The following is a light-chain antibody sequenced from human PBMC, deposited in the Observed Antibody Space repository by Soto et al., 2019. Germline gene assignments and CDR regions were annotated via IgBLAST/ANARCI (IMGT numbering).Light chain of an antibody. V-gene: IGKV1-5*01. CDR3: QQYNTYSSLT. CDR2: DAS. Sequence: DIQMTQSPSTLSASVGDRVTITCRASQSISSWLAWYQQKLGRAPRLLIYDASSLESGVPSRFSGSGYRTEFTLTISSLQPDDFATYYCQQYNTYSSLTFGGGTKVEIK. J-gene: IGKJ4*01. CDR1: QSISSW.